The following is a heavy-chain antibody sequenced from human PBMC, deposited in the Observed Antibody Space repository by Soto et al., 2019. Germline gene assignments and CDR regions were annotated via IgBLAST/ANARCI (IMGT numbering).Heavy chain of an antibody. CDR2: IIPIFGTA. V-gene: IGHV1-69*13. CDR3: ARGRDIVVVVAAYYYYGMDV. CDR1: GGTFSSYA. D-gene: IGHD2-15*01. Sequence: SVKVSCKASGGTFSSYAISWVRQAPGQGLEWMGGIIPIFGTANYAQKFQGRVTITADESTSTAYMELSSLRSEDTAVYYCARGRDIVVVVAAYYYYGMDVWGQGTTVTVSS. J-gene: IGHJ6*02.